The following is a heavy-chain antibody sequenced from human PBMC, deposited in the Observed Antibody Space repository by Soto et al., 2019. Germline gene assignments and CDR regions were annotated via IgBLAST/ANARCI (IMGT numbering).Heavy chain of an antibody. V-gene: IGHV3-23*01. D-gene: IGHD6-19*01. J-gene: IGHJ4*02. Sequence: GGSLRLSCAASGFTFSSYAMSWVRQAPGKGLEWVSAISGSGGSTYYADSVKGRFTISRDNSKNTLYLQMNSLRAEDTAVYYCAKCSGWYGTGQIDYWGQGTLVTVSS. CDR1: GFTFSSYA. CDR3: AKCSGWYGTGQIDY. CDR2: ISGSGGST.